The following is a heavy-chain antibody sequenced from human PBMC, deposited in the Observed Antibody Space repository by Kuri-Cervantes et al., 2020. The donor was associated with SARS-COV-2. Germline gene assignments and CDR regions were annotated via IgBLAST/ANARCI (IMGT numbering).Heavy chain of an antibody. CDR3: ARDGEYYYDSSGYFNWFDP. CDR2: IDPSSGGT. D-gene: IGHD3-22*01. Sequence: ASVKVSCKASGGTFSSYAISWVRQAPGQGLEWMGRIDPSSGGTNSAQNFQDRVTMTRDTSISTAYMELSRLRSDDTAVYYCARDGEYYYDSSGYFNWFDPWGQGTLVTVSS. J-gene: IGHJ5*02. V-gene: IGHV1-2*02. CDR1: GGTFSSYA.